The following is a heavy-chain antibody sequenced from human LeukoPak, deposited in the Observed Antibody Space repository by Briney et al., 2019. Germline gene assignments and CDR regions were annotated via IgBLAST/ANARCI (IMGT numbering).Heavy chain of an antibody. D-gene: IGHD4/OR15-4a*01. CDR3: GSEPDYVDGED. J-gene: IGHJ4*02. CDR2: IYSGGST. CDR1: GFTFNYAW. Sequence: PGGSLRLSCAASGFTFNYAWMSWVRQAPGKGLEWVSLIYSGGSTYYADSVKGRFTISRDNSKNTLYLQMNDLRAEDTAVYYCGSEPDYVDGEDWGQGTLVTVSS. V-gene: IGHV3-53*01.